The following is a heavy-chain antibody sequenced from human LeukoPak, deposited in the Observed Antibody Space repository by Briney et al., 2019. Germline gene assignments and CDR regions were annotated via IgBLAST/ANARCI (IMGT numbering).Heavy chain of an antibody. V-gene: IGHV3-23*01. J-gene: IGHJ4*02. Sequence: GASLRLSCAASGFTFSNYAMSWVRQAPGKGLEGVSAISGSGGSTYYADSVKGRFTISRDNSKNTLYLQMNSLRAEDTAVYYCAKASLYYYGSGSYYFDYWGQGTLVTVSS. CDR3: AKASLYYYGSGSYYFDY. CDR1: GFTFSNYA. CDR2: ISGSGGST. D-gene: IGHD3-10*01.